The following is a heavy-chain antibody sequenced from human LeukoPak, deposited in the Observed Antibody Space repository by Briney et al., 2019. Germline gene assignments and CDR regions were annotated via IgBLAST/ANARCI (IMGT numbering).Heavy chain of an antibody. V-gene: IGHV1-69*04. CDR2: IIPSLDVA. D-gene: IGHD2-15*01. CDR1: GDTFIPYT. Sequence: VASVKVSCKASGDTFIPYTFSWVRQAPGQGLEWIGRIIPSLDVANYAQKFQGRVTLSVDRDTATTYMEVTSLRSEDTAIYYCARDHCTPGTCLCCHWGQGTLVTVSS. CDR3: ARDHCTPGTCLCCH. J-gene: IGHJ4*02.